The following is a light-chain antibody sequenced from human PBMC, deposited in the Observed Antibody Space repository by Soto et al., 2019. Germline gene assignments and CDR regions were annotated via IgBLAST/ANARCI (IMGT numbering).Light chain of an antibody. CDR3: SSYSGTTYHYV. V-gene: IGLV2-8*01. CDR1: SSDVGGYNY. Sequence: QSALTQPPSASGSFGQSVTISCTGTSSDVGGYNYVSWYQQHPGKAPKLMIYEVSERPSGVPDRFSGSKSGNTASLTVSGLQADDEAAYYCSSYSGTTYHYVLGTGTKLTV. J-gene: IGLJ1*01. CDR2: EVS.